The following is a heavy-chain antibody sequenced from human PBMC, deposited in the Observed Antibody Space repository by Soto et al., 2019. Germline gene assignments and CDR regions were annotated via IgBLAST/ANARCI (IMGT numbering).Heavy chain of an antibody. CDR2: MSPYNGNI. CDR1: GYIFTSYG. D-gene: IGHD2-2*01. Sequence: QVQLVQSGAEVKKPGASVKVSCKASGYIFTSYGISWVRQAPGQGLEWMGWMSPYNGNINYAQNLQGRVTMTTDTSTSTAYMELRSLRSDDTAVYYCARIHADCISTSCYVDLRFDPWGQGTLVTVSS. V-gene: IGHV1-18*01. CDR3: ARIHADCISTSCYVDLRFDP. J-gene: IGHJ5*02.